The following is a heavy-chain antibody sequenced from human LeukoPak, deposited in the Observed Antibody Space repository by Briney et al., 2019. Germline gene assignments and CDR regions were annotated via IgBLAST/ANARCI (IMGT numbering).Heavy chain of an antibody. CDR1: GGSFSGYY. J-gene: IGHJ4*02. Sequence: SETLSLTCAVYGGSFSGYYWSWIRQPPGKGLEWMGEINHSGSTNYNASLKSRVTISVDTSKDQFSLKLSSVTAADSGVYYCARPGDTSGYFYYLDYWGQGILVTVSS. CDR3: ARPGDTSGYFYYLDY. CDR2: INHSGST. V-gene: IGHV4-34*01. D-gene: IGHD3-22*01.